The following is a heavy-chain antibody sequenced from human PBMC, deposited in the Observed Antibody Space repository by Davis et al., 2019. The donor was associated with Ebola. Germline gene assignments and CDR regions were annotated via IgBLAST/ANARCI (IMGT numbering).Heavy chain of an antibody. D-gene: IGHD3-10*01. J-gene: IGHJ5*02. CDR3: AKSYYGSGSYYCWFDP. Sequence: SETLSLTCTVSGYAITDGDYSWTWIRQSPGKGLEWIGEINHRGSTNYNPSLKSRVTISLDTSKNELSLKLSSVTAADTAVYYCAKSYYGSGSYYCWFDPWGQGTLVTVSS. V-gene: IGHV4-34*01. CDR1: GYAITDGDYS. CDR2: INHRGST.